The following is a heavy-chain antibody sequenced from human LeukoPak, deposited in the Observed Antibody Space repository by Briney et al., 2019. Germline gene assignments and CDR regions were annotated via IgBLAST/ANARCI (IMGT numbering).Heavy chain of an antibody. J-gene: IGHJ6*02. CDR3: VRETTVITLYGMDV. CDR2: INSDGRTT. CDR1: GFTFSGYW. V-gene: IGHV3-74*01. D-gene: IGHD4-17*01. Sequence: PGGSLRLSCAASGFTFSGYWMHWVRQAPGKGLVWVSRINSDGRTTDYADSVKGRFTISRDNAKNTLYQQMNSLRAEDTAVYYCVRETTVITLYGMDVWGQGTTVTVSS.